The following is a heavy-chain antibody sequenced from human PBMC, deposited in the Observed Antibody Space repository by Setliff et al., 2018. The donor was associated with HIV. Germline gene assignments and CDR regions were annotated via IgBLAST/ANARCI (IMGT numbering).Heavy chain of an antibody. CDR3: ARDGGSSTWGSGAFDV. CDR2: IYYSGST. CDR1: GGSVSSGSYY. J-gene: IGHJ3*01. Sequence: PSETLSLTCTVSGGSVSSGSYYWSWIRQPPGKGLEWIGYIYYSGSTKHNPSLKSRVTISLDTSKNQFSLKLNSVTAADTAVYYCARDGGSSTWGSGAFDVWGQGTVVTVSS. V-gene: IGHV4-61*01. D-gene: IGHD7-27*01.